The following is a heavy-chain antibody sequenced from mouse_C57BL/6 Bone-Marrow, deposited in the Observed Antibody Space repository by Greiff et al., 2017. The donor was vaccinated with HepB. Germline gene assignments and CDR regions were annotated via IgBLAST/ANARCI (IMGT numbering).Heavy chain of an antibody. CDR3: ARNGTEDWYFDV. Sequence: QVQLQQPGAELVMPGASVKLSCKASGYTFTSYWMHWVKQRPGQGLEWIGEIDPSDSYTNYNQKFKGKSTLTVDKSSSTAYMQLSSLTSEDSAVYYCARNGTEDWYFDVWGTGTTVTVSS. D-gene: IGHD1-1*01. CDR2: IDPSDSYT. J-gene: IGHJ1*03. CDR1: GYTFTSYW. V-gene: IGHV1-69*01.